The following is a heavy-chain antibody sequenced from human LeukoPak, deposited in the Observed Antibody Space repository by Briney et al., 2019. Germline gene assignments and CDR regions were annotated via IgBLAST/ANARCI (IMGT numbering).Heavy chain of an antibody. CDR3: ARDTRSYDTSGYYYFDY. Sequence: SETLSLTCAVSGCSISSSNWWSWVRPPPGKGLECIWEIYDSGSTNYNPSVKSRVTISVDKSKNQFSLKLSSVTAADAAVYYCARDTRSYDTSGYYYFDYWGQGALVTVSS. V-gene: IGHV4-4*02. CDR1: GCSISSSNW. CDR2: IYDSGST. D-gene: IGHD3-22*01. J-gene: IGHJ4*02.